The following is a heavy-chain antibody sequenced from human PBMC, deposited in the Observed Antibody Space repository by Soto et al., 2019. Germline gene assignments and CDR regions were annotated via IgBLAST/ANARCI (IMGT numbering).Heavy chain of an antibody. CDR3: ARVRIAARPGYYYYGMDV. CDR2: IYTSGST. D-gene: IGHD6-6*01. V-gene: IGHV4-4*07. CDR1: GGSISSYY. Sequence: SETLSLTCTVSGGSISSYYWSWIRQPAGKGLEWIGRIYTSGSTNYNPSLKSRVTMSVDTSKNQFSLKLSSVTAADTAVYYCARVRIAARPGYYYYGMDVWGQGTTVTVSS. J-gene: IGHJ6*02.